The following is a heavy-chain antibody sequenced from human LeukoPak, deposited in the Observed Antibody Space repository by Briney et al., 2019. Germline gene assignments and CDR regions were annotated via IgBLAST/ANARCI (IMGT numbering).Heavy chain of an antibody. Sequence: GGSLRLSCAASGFTVSSNYMSWVRQAPGKGLEWVSAIYSGGSTYYADSVKGRFTISRDNSKNTLYLQMNSLRAEDTAVYYCARISYYDILTGYYFGAFDIWGQGTMVTVSS. V-gene: IGHV3-66*01. CDR3: ARISYYDILTGYYFGAFDI. J-gene: IGHJ3*02. CDR2: IYSGGST. D-gene: IGHD3-9*01. CDR1: GFTVSSNY.